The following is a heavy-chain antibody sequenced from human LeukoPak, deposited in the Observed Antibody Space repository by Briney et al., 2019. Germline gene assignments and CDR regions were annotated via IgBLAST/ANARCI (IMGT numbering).Heavy chain of an antibody. V-gene: IGHV1-2*02. D-gene: IGHD3-22*01. CDR2: INPNSGGT. J-gene: IGHJ3*02. CDR1: GYTFTGYY. CDR3: ARGENFYDSSAYYQGDACDI. Sequence: ASVKVSCKASGYTFTGYYIHWVRQAPGQGLEWMGWINPNSGGTNYAQKFQGRVTMTRDPYISTAYMELSRLRSDDTAVYYCARGENFYDSSAYYQGDACDIWGQGTMVTVSS.